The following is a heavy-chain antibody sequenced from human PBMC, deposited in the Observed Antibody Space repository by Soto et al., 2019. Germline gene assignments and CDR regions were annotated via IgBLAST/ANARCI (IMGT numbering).Heavy chain of an antibody. V-gene: IGHV3-30*18. CDR1: GFTFSSYG. D-gene: IGHD6-13*01. CDR2: ISYDGSNK. CDR3: AKDLNHKKSAAGPN. J-gene: IGHJ4*02. Sequence: PGGSLRLSCAASGFTFSSYGMHWVRQAPGKGLEWVAVISYDGSNKYYADSVKGRFTISRDNSKNTLYLQMNSLRAEDTAVYYCAKDLNHKKSAAGPNWGQGTLVTVSS.